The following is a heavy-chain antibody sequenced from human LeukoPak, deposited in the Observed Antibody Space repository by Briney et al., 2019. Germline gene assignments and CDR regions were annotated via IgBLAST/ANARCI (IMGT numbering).Heavy chain of an antibody. D-gene: IGHD3-10*01. V-gene: IGHV3-7*01. CDR3: ARERSLSYMDY. CDR2: ISQDGSKK. CDR1: GFTFSNYW. Sequence: GGSLRLSCAASGFTFSNYWMSWVRQAPGKGLERVANISQDGSKKDYVDSMRGRFTISRDNAKNSLYLQMSSLRAEDTAVYYCARERSLSYMDYWGQGTVVTVSS. J-gene: IGHJ4*02.